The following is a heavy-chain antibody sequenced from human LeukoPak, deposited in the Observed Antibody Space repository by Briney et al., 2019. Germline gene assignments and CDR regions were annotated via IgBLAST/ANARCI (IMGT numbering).Heavy chain of an antibody. V-gene: IGHV1-69*05. D-gene: IGHD3-3*01. J-gene: IGHJ5*02. Sequence: ASVKVSCKASGGTFSSYAISWMRQAPGQGLEWMGGIIPIFGTANYAQKFQGRVTITTDESTSTAYMELSSLRSEDTAVYYCARDQGGTYHTPRGFYPWGHGTPVTVSS. CDR2: IIPIFGTA. CDR1: GGTFSSYA. CDR3: ARDQGGTYHTPRGFYP.